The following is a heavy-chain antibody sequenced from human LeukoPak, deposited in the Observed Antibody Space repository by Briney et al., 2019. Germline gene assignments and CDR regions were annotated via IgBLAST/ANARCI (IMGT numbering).Heavy chain of an antibody. D-gene: IGHD1-14*01. Sequence: AGGSLRLSCAASGFTFGNYWMHWVRQASGKGLVWVSSLNSDGSATSYADSVKGRFTISRDSAQNTVYLQMDSLRVEDTAVYYCARDGIMDVWGKGTTVTVSS. CDR1: GFTFGNYW. CDR3: ARDGIMDV. CDR2: LNSDGSAT. J-gene: IGHJ6*03. V-gene: IGHV3-74*01.